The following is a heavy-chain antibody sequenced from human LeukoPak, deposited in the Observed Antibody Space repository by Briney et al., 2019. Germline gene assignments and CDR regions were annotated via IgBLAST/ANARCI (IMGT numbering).Heavy chain of an antibody. CDR1: GGSFSGYY. J-gene: IGHJ5*02. D-gene: IGHD3-3*01. Sequence: SETLSLTCAVYGGSFSGYYWSWIRQPPGKGLEWIGEINHSGSTNCNPSLKSRVTISVDTSKNQFSLKLSSVTAADTAVYYCARGRYYDFWSGYSFWFDPWGQGTLVTVSS. V-gene: IGHV4-34*01. CDR2: INHSGST. CDR3: ARGRYYDFWSGYSFWFDP.